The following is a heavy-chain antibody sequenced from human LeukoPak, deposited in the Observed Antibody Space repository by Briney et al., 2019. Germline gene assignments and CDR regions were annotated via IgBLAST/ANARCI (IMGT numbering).Heavy chain of an antibody. CDR1: GYPFTSYD. V-gene: IGHV1-8*01. CDR3: ARGNYDCWSGYQHDWFDP. CDR2: INPNSGNT. J-gene: IGHJ5*02. D-gene: IGHD3-3*01. Sequence: ASVKVSCKASGYPFTSYDINWVRQATGQGLEWMGWINPNSGNTCYAQKFQGRVTMTRNTSINTAYMELSSLRSEDTAVYYCARGNYDCWSGYQHDWFDPWGQGTLVTVSS.